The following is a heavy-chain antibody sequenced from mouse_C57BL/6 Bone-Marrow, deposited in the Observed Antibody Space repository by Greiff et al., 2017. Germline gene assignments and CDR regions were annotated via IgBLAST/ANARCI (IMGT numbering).Heavy chain of an antibody. Sequence: EVQLQQSGPELVKPGASVKISCKASGYTFTDYYMNWVKQSHGKSLEWIGDINPNNGGTSYNQKFKGKATLTVDKSSSTAYMELRSLTSEDSAVYYCAREDYPYYYGNFDVWGTGTTVTVSS. CDR3: AREDYPYYYGNFDV. V-gene: IGHV1-26*01. CDR1: GYTFTDYY. CDR2: INPNNGGT. J-gene: IGHJ1*03. D-gene: IGHD1-1*01.